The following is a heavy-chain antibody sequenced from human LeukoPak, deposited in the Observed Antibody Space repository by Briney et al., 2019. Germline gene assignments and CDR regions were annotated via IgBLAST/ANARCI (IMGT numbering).Heavy chain of an antibody. J-gene: IGHJ4*02. D-gene: IGHD5-12*01. CDR3: ARRGGGYDEPFDY. V-gene: IGHV4-59*08. CDR2: IYYSGST. Sequence: SETLSLTCTVSGGSISSYYWSWIRQPPGKGLEWIGYIYYSGSTNYNPSLKSRVTISVDTSKNQFSLKLSSVTAADTAVYYCARRGGGYDEPFDYWGQGTLVTVSS. CDR1: GGSISSYY.